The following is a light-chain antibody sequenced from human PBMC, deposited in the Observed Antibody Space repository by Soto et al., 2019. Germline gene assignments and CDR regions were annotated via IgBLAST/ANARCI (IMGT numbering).Light chain of an antibody. CDR3: QQYHSDPIT. V-gene: IGKV4-1*01. CDR1: QSVLSTSNNKNY. CDR2: WAS. Sequence: DFVMTQSLDSLAVSLGERATINCKSSQSVLSTSNNKNYLAWFQQKPGQPPKLVIYWASARASGVPDRFSGSGSGTDFTLTISSLRAEDVAVYYCQQYHSDPITFGQGTRLEIK. J-gene: IGKJ5*01.